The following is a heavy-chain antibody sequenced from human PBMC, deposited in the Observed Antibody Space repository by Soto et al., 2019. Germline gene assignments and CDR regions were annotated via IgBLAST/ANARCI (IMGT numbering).Heavy chain of an antibody. Sequence: PGGSLRLSCAASGFTFSSYRMNWVRQAPGKGLEWVSSISSSSSYIYYADSVKGRFTISRDNAKNSLYLQMNSLRAEDTAVYYCARAQSPLRFWEWLPPETGMDVWCQGTTVTVS. CDR1: GFTFSSYR. CDR2: ISSSSSYI. V-gene: IGHV3-21*01. CDR3: ARAQSPLRFWEWLPPETGMDV. D-gene: IGHD3-3*01. J-gene: IGHJ6*02.